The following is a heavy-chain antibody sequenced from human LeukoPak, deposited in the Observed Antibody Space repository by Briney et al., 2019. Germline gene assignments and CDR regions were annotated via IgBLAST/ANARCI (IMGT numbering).Heavy chain of an antibody. V-gene: IGHV3-23*01. Sequence: GGSLRLSCAASGFTFSRYAMSWVRQAPGKGLEWVSAISGSGGSTYYADSVKGRFTISRDNSKNTLYLQMNSLRAEDTAVCYCAKDLGIVVVPAGYGMDVWGQGTTVTVSS. CDR1: GFTFSRYA. D-gene: IGHD2-2*01. CDR2: ISGSGGST. CDR3: AKDLGIVVVPAGYGMDV. J-gene: IGHJ6*02.